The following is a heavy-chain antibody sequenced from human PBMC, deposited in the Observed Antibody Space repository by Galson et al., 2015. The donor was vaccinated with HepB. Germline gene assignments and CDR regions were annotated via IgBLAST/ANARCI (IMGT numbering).Heavy chain of an antibody. J-gene: IGHJ3*02. V-gene: IGHV5-51*01. CDR3: ARQSIVVVPAAMLNDAFDI. CDR1: GYSFTSYW. Sequence: QSGAEVKKPGESLKISCKGSGYSFTSYWIGWVRQMPGKGLEWMGIIYPGDSDTRYSPSFQGQVTISADKSISTAYLQWSSLKASDTAMYYCARQSIVVVPAAMLNDAFDIWGQGTMVTVSS. CDR2: IYPGDSDT. D-gene: IGHD2-2*01.